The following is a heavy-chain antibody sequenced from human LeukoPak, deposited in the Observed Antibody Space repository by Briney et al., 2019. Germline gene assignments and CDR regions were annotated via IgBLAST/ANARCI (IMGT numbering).Heavy chain of an antibody. CDR3: AFSDVDTAMVDY. V-gene: IGHV4-59*01. D-gene: IGHD5-18*01. Sequence: SETLSLTCTVSGGSISSYYWSWIRQPPGKGLEWIGYIYYSGSTNYNPSLKSRVTISVDTSKNQFSLKLSSVTAADTAVYYCAFSDVDTAMVDYWGQGTLVTVSS. J-gene: IGHJ4*02. CDR1: GGSISSYY. CDR2: IYYSGST.